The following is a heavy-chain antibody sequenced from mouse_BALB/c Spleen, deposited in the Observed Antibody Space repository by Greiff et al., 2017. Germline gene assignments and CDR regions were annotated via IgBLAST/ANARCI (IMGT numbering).Heavy chain of an antibody. CDR2: INPDSSTI. Sequence: DVHLVESGGGLVQPGGSLKLSCAASGFDFSRYWMSWVRQAPGKGLEWIGEINPDSSTINYTPSLKDKFIISRDNAKNTLYLQMSKVRSEDTALYYCARPEEVYGNYGWFAYWGQGTLVTVSA. CDR1: GFDFSRYW. D-gene: IGHD2-1*01. J-gene: IGHJ3*01. CDR3: ARPEEVYGNYGWFAY. V-gene: IGHV4-1*02.